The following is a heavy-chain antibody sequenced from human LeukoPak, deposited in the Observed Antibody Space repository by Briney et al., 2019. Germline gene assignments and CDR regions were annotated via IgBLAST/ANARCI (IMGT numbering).Heavy chain of an antibody. CDR3: ARDNFRSAAGRVGFDY. CDR2: ISAYNGNT. Sequence: ASVKVSCKASGYTFTSYGISWVRQAPGQGLEWMGWISAYNGNTNYAQKLQGRVTMTTDTSTSTAYMELRSLRSGDTAVYYCARDNFRSAAGRVGFDYWGQGTLVTVSS. CDR1: GYTFTSYG. J-gene: IGHJ4*02. V-gene: IGHV1-18*01. D-gene: IGHD6-13*01.